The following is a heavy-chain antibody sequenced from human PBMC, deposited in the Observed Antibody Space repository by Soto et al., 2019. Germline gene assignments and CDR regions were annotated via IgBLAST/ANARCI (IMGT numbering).Heavy chain of an antibody. CDR3: ARERSAAGTGWFDP. J-gene: IGHJ5*02. Sequence: QVPLVQSGAEVKKPGASVKVSCKASGYTFTSYDINWVRQATGQGLEWMGWMNPNSGNTGYAQKFQGRGTMTRNTSISTAYMELSSLRSEDTAVYYCARERSAAGTGWFDPWGQGTLVTVSS. V-gene: IGHV1-8*01. D-gene: IGHD6-13*01. CDR2: MNPNSGNT. CDR1: GYTFTSYD.